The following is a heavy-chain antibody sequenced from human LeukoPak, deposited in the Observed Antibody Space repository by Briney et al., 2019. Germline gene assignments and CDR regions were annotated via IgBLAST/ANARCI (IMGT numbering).Heavy chain of an antibody. J-gene: IGHJ4*02. CDR2: ISDSGGST. CDR3: ATTYYYDSSGYPYYFDY. CDR1: GFTFNSYA. Sequence: PGGSLRLSCVVSGFTFNSYAMNWVRQAPGKGLEWVSAISDSGGSTYYADSVKGRFTISRDNSKNTLYLQMNSLRAEDTAVYYCATTYYYDSSGYPYYFDYWGQGTLVTVSS. V-gene: IGHV3-23*01. D-gene: IGHD3-22*01.